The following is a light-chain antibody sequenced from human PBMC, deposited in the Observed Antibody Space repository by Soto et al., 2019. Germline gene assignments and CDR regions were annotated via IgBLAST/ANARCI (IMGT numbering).Light chain of an antibody. Sequence: EIVMTQSPATLSVSPGERATLSCRASQSISGELAWYQQRPVQPPRLLIYGVSTRATGVPDRFSGSGSGSDFTLTISGLQSEDFAVYYSQHRHDWPLTFGQGTRLDI. J-gene: IGKJ2*01. CDR3: QHRHDWPLT. V-gene: IGKV3-15*01. CDR1: QSISGE. CDR2: GVS.